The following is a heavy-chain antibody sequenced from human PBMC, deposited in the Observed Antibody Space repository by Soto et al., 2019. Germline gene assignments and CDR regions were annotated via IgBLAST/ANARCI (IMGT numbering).Heavy chain of an antibody. CDR1: RGTFSSNP. CDR3: ARRQTSGYNRYFDS. Sequence: GASVKVSCKASRGTFSSNPISWMRQAPGQGLEWMGGTIPTFGAGSYAQRFQGRLTITADKSTNTAYMELSSLRPEDTAVYYCARRQTSGYNRYFDSWGQGTLVTVSS. J-gene: IGHJ4*02. CDR2: TIPTFGAG. D-gene: IGHD5-12*01. V-gene: IGHV1-69*06.